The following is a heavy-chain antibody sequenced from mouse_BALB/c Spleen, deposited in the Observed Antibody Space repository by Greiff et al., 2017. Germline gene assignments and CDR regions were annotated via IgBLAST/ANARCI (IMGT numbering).Heavy chain of an antibody. CDR1: GFAFSSYD. CDR2: ISSGGGST. Sequence: EVQVVESGGGLVKPGGSLKLSCAASGFAFSSYDMSWVRQTPEKRLEWVAYISSGGGSTYYPDTVKGRFTISRDNAKNTLYLQMSSLKSEDTAMYYCARHWGGNYYFDYWGQGTTLTVSS. CDR3: ARHWGGNYYFDY. V-gene: IGHV5-12-1*01. D-gene: IGHD2-1*01. J-gene: IGHJ2*01.